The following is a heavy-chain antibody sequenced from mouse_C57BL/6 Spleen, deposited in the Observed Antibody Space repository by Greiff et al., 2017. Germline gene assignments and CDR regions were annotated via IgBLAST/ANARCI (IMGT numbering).Heavy chain of an antibody. D-gene: IGHD2-4*01. CDR2: IYSGWCSN. J-gene: IGHJ2*01. V-gene: IGHV1-55*01. CDR3: ARLIKTGLDY. CDR1: GYTFTSHW. Sequence: QVQLQQPGAELVKPGASVKMFRKASGYTFTSHWITWVKQRPGQGLEWVGDIYSGWCSNNFNEKFQRKATLTVDTSSSTAYMQLSSLTSEDSAVYYCARLIKTGLDYWGQGTTLTVSS.